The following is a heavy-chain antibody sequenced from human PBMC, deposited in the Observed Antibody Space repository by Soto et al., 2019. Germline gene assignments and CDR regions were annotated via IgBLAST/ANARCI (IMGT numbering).Heavy chain of an antibody. V-gene: IGHV4-59*01. CDR2: VYNSGST. J-gene: IGHJ4*02. CDR3: ARYRREAVAGYTLDN. D-gene: IGHD6-13*01. Sequence: SETLSLTCIVSGGSISSNYWTWIRQPPGKGLEWIGYVYNSGSTNYNPSLKSRVTISEDTSKSQFSLKVNSMTAADTAVYYCARYRREAVAGYTLDNWGQGILVTVSS. CDR1: GGSISSNY.